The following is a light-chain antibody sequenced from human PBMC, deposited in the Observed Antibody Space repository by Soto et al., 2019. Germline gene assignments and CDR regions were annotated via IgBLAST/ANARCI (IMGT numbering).Light chain of an antibody. V-gene: IGKV1-5*01. J-gene: IGKJ2*01. CDR3: QQYKSYSYT. CDR1: QSISNR. CDR2: DAS. Sequence: DIQMTQSPSTLSASVGDRVTITCRASQSISNRLAWYQQKPGTAPKFLIYDASSLESGVPSRFSGSGSGTEFTLTISSLQPDDFATYYCQQYKSYSYTFGQGTKLEIK.